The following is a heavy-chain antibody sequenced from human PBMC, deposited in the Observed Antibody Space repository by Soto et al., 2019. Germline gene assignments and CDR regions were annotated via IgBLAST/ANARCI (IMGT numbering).Heavy chain of an antibody. Sequence: GGSLRLSCAASGFTFSSYAMIWVRQAPGKGLEWVSAISGSGGSTYYADSVKGRFTISRDNSKNTLYLQMNSLRAEDTAVYYCAKDVITSTYYDYIWGSYRPSPIDYWGQGTLVTVSS. CDR1: GFTFSSYA. CDR3: AKDVITSTYYDYIWGSYRPSPIDY. V-gene: IGHV3-23*01. J-gene: IGHJ4*02. CDR2: ISGSGGST. D-gene: IGHD3-16*02.